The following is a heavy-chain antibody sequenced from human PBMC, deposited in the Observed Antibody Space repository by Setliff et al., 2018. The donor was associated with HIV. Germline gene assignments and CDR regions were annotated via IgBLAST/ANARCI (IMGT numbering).Heavy chain of an antibody. Sequence: PSETLSLTCAVYGGSLSGYYWRWIRQPPGKGLEWIGDVSHTGSTNYNPSLKSRITISADTPKNQFSLKLSSVTAADTAVYYCARAGDCTEASCPKARFDPWGPGILVTVSS. J-gene: IGHJ5*02. V-gene: IGHV4-34*01. CDR2: VSHTGST. CDR3: ARAGDCTEASCPKARFDP. CDR1: GGSLSGYY. D-gene: IGHD2-8*02.